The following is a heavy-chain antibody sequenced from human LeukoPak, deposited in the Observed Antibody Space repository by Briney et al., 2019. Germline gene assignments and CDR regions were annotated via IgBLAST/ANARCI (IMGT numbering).Heavy chain of an antibody. J-gene: IGHJ6*03. CDR3: ARPGHSYYYMDV. D-gene: IGHD1-1*01. CDR2: IYYSGTT. Sequence: SETLSLTCTVSGGSISSSSYYWGWIRQPRGKGLEWIGTIYYSGTTYYNPSLKSRVTISADTSKNHFPLKLSSVTAADTAVYYCARPGHSYYYMDVWGKGTTVTVSS. V-gene: IGHV4-39*02. CDR1: GGSISSSSYY.